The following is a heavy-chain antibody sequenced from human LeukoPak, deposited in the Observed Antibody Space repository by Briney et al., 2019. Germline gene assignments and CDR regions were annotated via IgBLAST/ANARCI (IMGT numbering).Heavy chain of an antibody. CDR1: GGSISSYY. D-gene: IGHD1-7*01. CDR3: ARGITRRGITGTTGWFDP. J-gene: IGHJ5*02. CDR2: IYTSGST. V-gene: IGHV4-4*07. Sequence: SETLSLTCTVSGGSISSYYWSWIRQPAGKGLEWIGRIYTSGSTNYNPSLKSRVTMSVDTSNNQFSLKLRSVTAADTAVYYCARGITRRGITGTTGWFDPWGQGTLVTVSS.